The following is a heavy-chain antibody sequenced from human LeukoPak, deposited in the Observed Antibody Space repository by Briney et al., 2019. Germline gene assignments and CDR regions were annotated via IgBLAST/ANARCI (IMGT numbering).Heavy chain of an antibody. D-gene: IGHD1-26*01. CDR3: ARDRAWDYLDS. CDR2: ISSDGGKK. CDR1: GFTFSSFG. V-gene: IGHV3-30*03. Sequence: GGSLRLSCAASGFTFSSFGMHWVRQAPGKGLEWVAVISSDGGKKSYADSVKGRFTISRDNSKNTLYLQMDSLRVEDTAIYYCARDRAWDYLDSWDQGPLVIVSS. J-gene: IGHJ4*02.